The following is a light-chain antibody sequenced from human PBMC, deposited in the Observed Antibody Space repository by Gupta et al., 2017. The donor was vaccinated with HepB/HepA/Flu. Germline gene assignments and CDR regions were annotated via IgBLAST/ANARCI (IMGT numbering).Light chain of an antibody. CDR1: SSNIENNY. CDR2: TND. CDR3: GTWDDTLSHVV. Sequence: QSVLTQPPSVSAAPGQKVTISCSGTSSNIENNYVSWYQQLPGAAPQLLIHTNDARPSGIPDLFSGSKSGTSATLGIAGLQTGDEADYYCGTWDDTLSHVVFGGGTKLTVL. V-gene: IGLV1-51*02. J-gene: IGLJ2*01.